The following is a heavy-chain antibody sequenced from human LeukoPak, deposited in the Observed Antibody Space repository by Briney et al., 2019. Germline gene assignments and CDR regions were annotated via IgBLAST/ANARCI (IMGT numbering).Heavy chain of an antibody. CDR3: AKVLGNWDAFDV. CDR2: ISGSGGGT. Sequence: AGGSLRLSSAASGFMFSSHGMSWVRQAPGKGLEWVSAISGSGGGTFYAGSVKGRFTISRDNPKNTVYLQMNNLRVEDTATYYCAKVLGNWDAFDVWGQGTLVTVSA. D-gene: IGHD1-1*01. V-gene: IGHV3-23*01. CDR1: GFMFSSHG. J-gene: IGHJ3*01.